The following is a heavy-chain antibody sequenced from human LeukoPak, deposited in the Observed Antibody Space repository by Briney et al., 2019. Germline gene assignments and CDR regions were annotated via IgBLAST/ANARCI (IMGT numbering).Heavy chain of an antibody. V-gene: IGHV3-23*01. CDR3: AKDLGNWNDWGYFDY. Sequence: GGSLRLSCTASGFTFFSYAMSWVRQAPGKGLEWVSAISGSGGSTYYADSVKGRFTISRDNSKNTLYLQMNSLRAEDTAAYYCAKDLGNWNDWGYFDYWGQGTLVTVSS. CDR2: ISGSGGST. J-gene: IGHJ4*02. D-gene: IGHD1-1*01. CDR1: GFTFFSYA.